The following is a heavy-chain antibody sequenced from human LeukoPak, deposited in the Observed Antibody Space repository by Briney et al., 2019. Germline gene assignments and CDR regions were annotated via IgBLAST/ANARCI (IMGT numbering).Heavy chain of an antibody. CDR1: GGSISSYY. J-gene: IGHJ3*02. CDR3: ARVDTAMVYAFDI. CDR2: IYYSGST. D-gene: IGHD5-18*01. Sequence: PSETLSLTCTVSGGSISSYYWSWIRQPPGKGLEWIGYIYYSGSTNYNPSLKSRVTISVDTSKTQFSLKLSSVTAADTAVYYCARVDTAMVYAFDIWGQGTMVTVSS. V-gene: IGHV4-59*12.